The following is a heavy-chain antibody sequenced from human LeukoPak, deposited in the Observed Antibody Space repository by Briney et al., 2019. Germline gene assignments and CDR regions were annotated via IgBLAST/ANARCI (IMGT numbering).Heavy chain of an antibody. CDR1: GFTFSSHA. V-gene: IGHV3-23*01. CDR3: AKGPTYCGGDCYFDY. CDR2: IIGSGVNT. D-gene: IGHD2-21*02. J-gene: IGHJ4*02. Sequence: GGSPRLSCAASGFTFSSHAMTWVRQAPGKGLEWVSVIIGSGVNTYYADSVKGRFTISRDNSKSTLYLQMNSLRAEDTAVYYCAKGPTYCGGDCYFDYWGQGTLVTVSS.